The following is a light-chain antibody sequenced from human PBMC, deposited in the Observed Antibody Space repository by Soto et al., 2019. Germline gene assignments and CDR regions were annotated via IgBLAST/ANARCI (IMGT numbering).Light chain of an antibody. CDR1: SSDVGGYNY. J-gene: IGLJ2*01. CDR3: SSHPRSTVV. CDR2: DVS. V-gene: IGLV2-14*03. Sequence: QSALTQPASVSVSPGQSITISCTGTSSDVGGYNYVSWYQQHPGKAPKLMIYDVSNRPSGVSNRFSGSKSGNTASLTISGLQAEDEADYHCSSHPRSTVVFGGGTKLTVL.